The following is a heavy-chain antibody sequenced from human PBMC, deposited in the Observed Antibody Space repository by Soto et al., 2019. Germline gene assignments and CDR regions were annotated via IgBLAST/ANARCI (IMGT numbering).Heavy chain of an antibody. J-gene: IGHJ5*02. Sequence: SETLSLTCAVSGGSISSSNWWSWVRQPPGKGLEWIGEIYHSGSTNYNPSLKSRVTISVDKSKNQFSLKLSSVTAADTAVYYCARHQKYYDILTGYFPCWFDPWGQGTLVTVSS. V-gene: IGHV4-4*02. CDR3: ARHQKYYDILTGYFPCWFDP. CDR2: IYHSGST. D-gene: IGHD3-9*01. CDR1: GGSISSSNW.